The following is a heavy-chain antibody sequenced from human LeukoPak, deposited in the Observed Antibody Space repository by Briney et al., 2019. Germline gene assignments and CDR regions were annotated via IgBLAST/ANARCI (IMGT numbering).Heavy chain of an antibody. CDR3: ARRAGITGTTSYFDY. CDR1: GYTFTGYY. V-gene: IGHV1-2*02. J-gene: IGHJ4*02. Sequence: ASVKVSCKASGYTFTGYYMHWVRQAPGQGLEWMGWINPNSGGTNYAQKFQGRVTMTRDTSISTAYMELSRLRSDDTAVYYCARRAGITGTTSYFDYWGQGTLVTVSS. D-gene: IGHD1-7*01. CDR2: INPNSGGT.